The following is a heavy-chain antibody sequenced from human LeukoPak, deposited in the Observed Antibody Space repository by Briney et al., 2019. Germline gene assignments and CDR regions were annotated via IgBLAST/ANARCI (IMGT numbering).Heavy chain of an antibody. V-gene: IGHV1-8*01. CDR1: GYTFTSYD. Sequence: ASVKVSCKASGYTFTSYDINWVRQATGQGLEWMGWMNPNSGNTGYAQKFQGRVTMTRNTSISTAYMELSSLRSEDTAVYYCVRGSRGRWSSSWYRWGQGTLVTVSS. CDR3: VRGSRGRWSSSWYR. D-gene: IGHD6-13*01. J-gene: IGHJ4*02. CDR2: MNPNSGNT.